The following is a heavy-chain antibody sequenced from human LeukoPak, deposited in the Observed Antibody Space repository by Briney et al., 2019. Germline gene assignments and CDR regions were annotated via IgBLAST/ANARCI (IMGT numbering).Heavy chain of an antibody. D-gene: IGHD4-11*01. J-gene: IGHJ6*03. CDR2: IRYDTINK. Sequence: GGSLRLSCAASGFTSSSYGMHWVRQAPGKGLEWVAFIRYDTINKYYADSVEGRFTISRDDSKNTLYLQMNSLRAEDTAVYYCVKDTATPVTGGYFYYYMDVWGNGTTVTVSS. CDR3: VKDTATPVTGGYFYYYMDV. V-gene: IGHV3-30*02. CDR1: GFTSSSYG.